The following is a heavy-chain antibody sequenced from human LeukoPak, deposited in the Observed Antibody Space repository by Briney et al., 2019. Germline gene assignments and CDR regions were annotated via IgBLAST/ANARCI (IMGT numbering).Heavy chain of an antibody. D-gene: IGHD6-19*01. J-gene: IGHJ4*02. Sequence: SGTLSLTCAVSGGSISSSNWWSWVRQPPGKGLEWIGEIYHSGSTNYNPSLKSRVTISVDKSKNQFSLKLSSVTAADTAVYYCARAGFPPRAVAGIPPEPWFDYWGQGTLVTVSS. CDR1: GGSISSSNW. CDR2: IYHSGST. CDR3: ARAGFPPRAVAGIPPEPWFDY. V-gene: IGHV4-4*02.